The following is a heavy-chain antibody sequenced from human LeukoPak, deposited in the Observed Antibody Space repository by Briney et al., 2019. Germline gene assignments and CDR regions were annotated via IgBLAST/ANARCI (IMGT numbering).Heavy chain of an antibody. CDR3: ASPYYYGSGSYVDY. CDR1: GFTFSSYA. V-gene: IGHV3-30*04. Sequence: GGSLRLSCAASGFTFSSYAMHWVRQAPGKGLEWVAVISYDGSNKYYADSVKGRFTISRDNSKNTLYLQMNSLRAEDTVVYYCASPYYYGSGSYVDYWGQGTLVTVSS. J-gene: IGHJ4*02. D-gene: IGHD3-10*01. CDR2: ISYDGSNK.